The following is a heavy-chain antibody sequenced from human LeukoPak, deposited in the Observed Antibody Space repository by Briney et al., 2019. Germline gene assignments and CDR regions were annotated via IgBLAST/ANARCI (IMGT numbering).Heavy chain of an antibody. D-gene: IGHD3-3*01. J-gene: IGHJ4*01. CDR3: ASLRNSDFWRGFRLFDY. Sequence: PSETLFLNCTVSGGSISSYYWSWIRQPPGKGLEWIGYINYSGSTNYNPSLKSRVTISVDTSKNQFSLKLRAVTAADTAVYYCASLRNSDFWRGFRLFDYWGHGTLVTVSS. CDR2: INYSGST. V-gene: IGHV4-59*01. CDR1: GGSISSYY.